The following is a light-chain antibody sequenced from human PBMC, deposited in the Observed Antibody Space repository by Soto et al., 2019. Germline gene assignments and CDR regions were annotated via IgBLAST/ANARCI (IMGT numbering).Light chain of an antibody. CDR2: KAS. Sequence: DIQMTQSPSTLSGSVGDRVTITCRASQTISSWLAWYQQKPGKAPKLLIYKASTLKSGVPSRFSGAGSGAEFTLTINGLQSEDFATYFCLQHKSYPWTFGQGTKVDIK. J-gene: IGKJ1*01. CDR3: LQHKSYPWT. CDR1: QTISSW. V-gene: IGKV1-5*03.